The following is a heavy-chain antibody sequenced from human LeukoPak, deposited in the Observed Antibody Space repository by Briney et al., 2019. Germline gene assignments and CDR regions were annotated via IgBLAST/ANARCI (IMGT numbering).Heavy chain of an antibody. J-gene: IGHJ3*02. V-gene: IGHV4-59*01. CDR1: GGSISSYY. Sequence: SETLSLTCTVSGGSISSYYWSWIRQPPGKGLEWIGYIYYSGSTNYNPSLKSRVTISVDTSKNQFSLKLSSVTAADTAVYYCAREPPRIAALSDAFDIWGQGTMVTVSS. CDR2: IYYSGST. CDR3: AREPPRIAALSDAFDI. D-gene: IGHD6-13*01.